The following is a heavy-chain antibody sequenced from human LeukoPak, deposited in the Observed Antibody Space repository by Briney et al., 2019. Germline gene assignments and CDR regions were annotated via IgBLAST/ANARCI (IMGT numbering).Heavy chain of an antibody. CDR2: ISGAGGGT. J-gene: IGHJ4*02. D-gene: IGHD2-15*01. CDR3: AKDRWGSGGSGGGDY. CDR1: GITFRSYA. Sequence: PGGSLRLSCVASGITFRSYAMSWVRQAPGKGLEWVSSISGAGGGTFYADSVKGRFTISRDNSKNTVYLQMSSLRAEDTAVYYCAKDRWGSGGSGGGDYWGQGTLVTVSS. V-gene: IGHV3-23*01.